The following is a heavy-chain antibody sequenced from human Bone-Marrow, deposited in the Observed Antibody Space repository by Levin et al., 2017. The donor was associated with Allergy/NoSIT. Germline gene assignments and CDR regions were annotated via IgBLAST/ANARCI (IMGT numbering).Heavy chain of an antibody. Sequence: SETLSLTCTVSGGSINSYYWSWIRQPPGKGLEWIGYIYYSGSTNYNPSLKSRVTISVDTSKNQFSLKLSSVTAADTAVYYCARYGDHTSDSNCYYMDVWGKGTTVTVSS. J-gene: IGHJ6*03. CDR3: ARYGDHTSDSNCYYMDV. CDR2: IYYSGST. CDR1: GGSINSYY. D-gene: IGHD4-17*01. V-gene: IGHV4-59*01.